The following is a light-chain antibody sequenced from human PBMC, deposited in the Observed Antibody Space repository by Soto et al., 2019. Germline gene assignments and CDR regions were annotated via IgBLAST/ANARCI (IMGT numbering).Light chain of an antibody. Sequence: QSALTQPRSVSGSPGQSLTISCTGSSSDVGSHRYVSWYQQHPGKAPKVIIYDVNKRPSGVPDRFSGSKSGNTASLTISGLQADDEAEYYCCSYVGSHTDVFGTGTKLTVL. J-gene: IGLJ1*01. CDR2: DVN. CDR1: SSDVGSHRY. V-gene: IGLV2-11*01. CDR3: CSYVGSHTDV.